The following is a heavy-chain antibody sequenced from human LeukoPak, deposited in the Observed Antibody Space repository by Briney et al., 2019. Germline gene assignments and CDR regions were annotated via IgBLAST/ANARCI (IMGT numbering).Heavy chain of an antibody. Sequence: PGGSLRLSCAASGFTFSSYSMNWVRQAPGKGLEWVSSISSSSSYIYYADSVKGRFTISRDNAKNSLYLQMNSLRAEDTAVYYCARDIGDYYDSSSFYGMDVWGQGTTVTVSS. CDR2: ISSSSSYI. J-gene: IGHJ6*02. CDR1: GFTFSSYS. D-gene: IGHD3-22*01. V-gene: IGHV3-21*01. CDR3: ARDIGDYYDSSSFYGMDV.